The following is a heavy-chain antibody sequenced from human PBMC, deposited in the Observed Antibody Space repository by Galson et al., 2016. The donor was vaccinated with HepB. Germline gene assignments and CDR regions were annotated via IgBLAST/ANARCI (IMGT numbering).Heavy chain of an antibody. V-gene: IGHV6-1*01. D-gene: IGHD5/OR15-5a*01. J-gene: IGHJ4*02. CDR2: TYYRPKWYN. CDR3: AREISVWGFDQ. CDR1: GDSVSSNNVA. Sequence: CAISGDSVSSNNVAWHWIRQSPSRGLECLGRTYYRPKWYNEYEVSVKSRITVIPDTSKNQFSLQLKSVTPEDTAVYYCAREISVWGFDQWGQGTLVTVSS.